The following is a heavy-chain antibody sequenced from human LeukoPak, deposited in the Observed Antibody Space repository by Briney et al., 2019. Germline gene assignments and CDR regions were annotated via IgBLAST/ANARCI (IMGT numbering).Heavy chain of an antibody. J-gene: IGHJ6*03. V-gene: IGHV4-4*02. CDR1: GGSISSSNW. D-gene: IGHD5-18*01. CDR2: ISHSGST. Sequence: SETLSLTCAVSGGSISSSNWWSWVRQPPGKGLEWIGEISHSGSTNYNPSLKSRVTISVDTSKNQFSLKLSSVTAADTAVYYCARTTEGGYTYDYFYYYYMDVWGKGTTVTISS. CDR3: ARTTEGGYTYDYFYYYYMDV.